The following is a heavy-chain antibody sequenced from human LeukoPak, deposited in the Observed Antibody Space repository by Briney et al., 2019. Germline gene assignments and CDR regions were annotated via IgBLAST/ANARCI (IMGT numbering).Heavy chain of an antibody. CDR1: GFTFSSYA. Sequence: PGGSLRLSCAAPGFTFSSYAMSWVRQAPGKGLEWVSAISGSGGSTYYADSVKGRFTISRDNSKNTLYLQMNGLRAEDTAVYYCAKKMATSTTIDYWGQGTLVTVSS. CDR3: AKKMATSTTIDY. CDR2: ISGSGGST. V-gene: IGHV3-23*01. J-gene: IGHJ4*02. D-gene: IGHD5-12*01.